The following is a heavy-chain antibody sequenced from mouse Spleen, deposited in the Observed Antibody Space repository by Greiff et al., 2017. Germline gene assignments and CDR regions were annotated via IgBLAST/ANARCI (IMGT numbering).Heavy chain of an antibody. CDR2: INYDGSST. CDR1: GFTFSDYY. Sequence: EVQLVESEGGLVQPGRSMKLSCTASGFTFSDYYMAWVRQVPEKGLEWVANINYDGSSTYYLDSLKSRFIISRDNAKNILYLQMSSLKSEDTATYYCARGDYGSSYGAMDYWGQGTSVTVSS. CDR3: ARGDYGSSYGAMDY. V-gene: IGHV5-16*01. D-gene: IGHD1-1*01. J-gene: IGHJ4*01.